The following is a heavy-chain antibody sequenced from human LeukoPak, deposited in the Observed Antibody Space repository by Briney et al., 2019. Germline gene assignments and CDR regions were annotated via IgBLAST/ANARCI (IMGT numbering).Heavy chain of an antibody. CDR3: ARAEYYYDSSGLKGLPFDY. Sequence: ASVKVSCKASEYTFTGYYMNWVRQAPGQGLEWMGWINPNSGGTNYAQKFQGRVTMTRDTSISTAYMALSRLRSDDTAVYYCARAEYYYDSSGLKGLPFDYWGQGTLVTVSS. CDR2: INPNSGGT. CDR1: EYTFTGYY. V-gene: IGHV1-2*02. D-gene: IGHD3-22*01. J-gene: IGHJ4*02.